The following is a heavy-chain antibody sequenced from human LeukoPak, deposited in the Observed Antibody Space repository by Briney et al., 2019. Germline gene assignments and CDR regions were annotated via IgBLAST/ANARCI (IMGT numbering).Heavy chain of an antibody. J-gene: IGHJ4*02. D-gene: IGHD1-1*01. CDR3: ARRSYNPPAPFDY. V-gene: IGHV4-31*03. CDR1: GGSISSGGYY. CDR2: IYYSGST. Sequence: PSETLSLTCTVSGGSISSGGYYWSWIRQHPGKGLEWIGYIYYSGSTYYNPSLKSRVTISVDTSKNQFSLKLSSVTAADTAVYYCARRSYNPPAPFDYWGQGTLVTVSS.